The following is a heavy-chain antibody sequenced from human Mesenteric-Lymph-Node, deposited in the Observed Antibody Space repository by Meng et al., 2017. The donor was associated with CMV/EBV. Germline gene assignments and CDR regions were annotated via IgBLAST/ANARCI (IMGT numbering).Heavy chain of an antibody. CDR1: GGSVSSGSYY. D-gene: IGHD7-27*01. V-gene: IGHV4-61*01. CDR3: AGRGANDDNKWGGIYYHGIDV. J-gene: IGHJ6*01. CDR2: IYSSGGT. Sequence: SETLSLTCTVSGGSVSSGSYYWSWIRQPPGKGLEWIGYIYSSGGTDYNPSLKSRVTISVDTSNNQFSLKLRSVTAADTAVYYCAGRGANDDNKWGGIYYHGIDVWGQGTTVTVSS.